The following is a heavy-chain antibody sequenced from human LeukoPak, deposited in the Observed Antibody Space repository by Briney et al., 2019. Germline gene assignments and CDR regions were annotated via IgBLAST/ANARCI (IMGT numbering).Heavy chain of an antibody. CDR1: GGSISSSTYY. CDR2: IYTSGST. V-gene: IGHV4-39*07. D-gene: IGHD3-3*01. Sequence: PSETLSLTCTVSGGSISSSTYYWGWIRQPPGKGLEWIGRIYTSGSTNYNPSLKSRVTMSVDTSKNQFSLKLSSVTAADTAVYYCARDTPYDFWSGYYFGRLDEPPSRFDPWGQGTLVTVSS. J-gene: IGHJ5*02. CDR3: ARDTPYDFWSGYYFGRLDEPPSRFDP.